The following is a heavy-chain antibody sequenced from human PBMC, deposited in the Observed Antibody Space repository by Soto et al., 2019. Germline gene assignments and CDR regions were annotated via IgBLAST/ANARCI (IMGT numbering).Heavy chain of an antibody. V-gene: IGHV1-46*01. CDR1: GYPFTSYY. CDR2: INPSGGST. J-gene: IGHJ5*02. Sequence: GASVKVSCKASGYPFTSYYMHWVRQAPGQGLEWMGIINPSGGSTSYAQKFQGRVTMTRDTPTSTVYMELSSLRSEDTAVYYCAAEEQLVLRPNWFDPWGQGTLVTVSS. CDR3: AAEEQLVLRPNWFDP. D-gene: IGHD6-13*01.